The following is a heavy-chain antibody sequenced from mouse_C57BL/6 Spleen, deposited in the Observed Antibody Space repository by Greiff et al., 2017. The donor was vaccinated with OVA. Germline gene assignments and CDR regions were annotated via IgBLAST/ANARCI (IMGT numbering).Heavy chain of an antibody. CDR1: GYTFTSYW. Sequence: QVHLQQPGAELVMPGASVKLSCKASGYTFTSYWMHWVKQRPGQGLEWIGEIDPSDSYTNYNQKFKGKSTLTVDKSSSTAYMQLSSLTSEDSAVYYCASSTRRYYFDYWGQGTTLTVSS. V-gene: IGHV1-69*01. J-gene: IGHJ2*01. CDR2: IDPSDSYT. CDR3: ASSTRRYYFDY.